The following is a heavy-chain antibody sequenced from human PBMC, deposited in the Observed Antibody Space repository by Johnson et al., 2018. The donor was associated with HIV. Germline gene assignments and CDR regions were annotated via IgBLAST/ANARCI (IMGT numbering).Heavy chain of an antibody. CDR2: ISYDGSNK. D-gene: IGHD2-15*01. CDR3: ARFDEGWTAFDI. CDR1: GFTFSSYA. Sequence: QMQLVESGGGVVQPGRSLRLSCAASGFTFSSYAMHWVRQAPGKGLEWVAVISYDGSNKYYADSVKGRFPISRDNSKNTLYMQMNSRRAEDTAVYYCARFDEGWTAFDIWGQGTMVTVSA. J-gene: IGHJ3*02. V-gene: IGHV3-30*04.